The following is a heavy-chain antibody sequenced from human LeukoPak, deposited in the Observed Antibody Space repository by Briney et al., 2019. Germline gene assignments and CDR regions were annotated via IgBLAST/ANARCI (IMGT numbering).Heavy chain of an antibody. CDR3: ARRFTTTWYDFDY. Sequence: SETLSLTCAVSGYSISSGYYWGWIRQPPGKGLEWIGSIYYSGSTYYNPSLESRVTISVDTSKNQFSLQLSSVTAADAAVYYCARRFTTTWYDFDYWGQGTLVTVSA. CDR2: IYYSGST. D-gene: IGHD6-13*01. V-gene: IGHV4-38-2*01. CDR1: GYSISSGYY. J-gene: IGHJ4*02.